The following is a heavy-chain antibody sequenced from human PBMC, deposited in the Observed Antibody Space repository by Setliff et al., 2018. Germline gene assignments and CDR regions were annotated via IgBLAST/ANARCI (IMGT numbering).Heavy chain of an antibody. CDR3: ARASHSYGSPNWFDP. J-gene: IGHJ5*02. D-gene: IGHD3-22*01. Sequence: SETLSLTCNVSGDFISSGGYTWNWIRQHPEMGLEWIGYIFYNGNTFYNPSLQSRVTISVDTSKNQFSLKLTSLSAADSAVYYCARASHSYGSPNWFDPWGPGTRGTVS. CDR1: GDFISSGGYT. CDR2: IFYNGNT. V-gene: IGHV4-31*03.